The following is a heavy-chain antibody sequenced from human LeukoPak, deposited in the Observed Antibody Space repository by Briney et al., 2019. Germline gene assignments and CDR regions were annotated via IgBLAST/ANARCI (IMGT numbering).Heavy chain of an antibody. CDR1: GGSISSYY. CDR2: IYYSGST. D-gene: IGHD3-3*01. Sequence: PSETLSLTCTVSGGSISSYYWSWIRQPPGKGLEWIGYIYYSGSTNYNPSLNSRVTISVDTSKNQFSLKLSSVTAADTAVYYCARSSDFWSGTTYYFDYWGQGTLVTVSS. J-gene: IGHJ4*02. V-gene: IGHV4-59*12. CDR3: ARSSDFWSGTTYYFDY.